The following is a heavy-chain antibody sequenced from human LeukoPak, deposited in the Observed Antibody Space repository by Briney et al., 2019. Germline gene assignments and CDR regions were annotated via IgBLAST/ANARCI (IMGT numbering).Heavy chain of an antibody. Sequence: ASVKVSCKASGYTFTGYYMHWVRQAPGQGLEWMGWINPNSGGTNYAQKVQGRVTMTRDTSISTAYMELSRLRSDDTAVYYCARDRVATHSDAFDIWGQGTMVTVSS. V-gene: IGHV1-2*02. CDR1: GYTFTGYY. CDR2: INPNSGGT. D-gene: IGHD5-12*01. CDR3: ARDRVATHSDAFDI. J-gene: IGHJ3*02.